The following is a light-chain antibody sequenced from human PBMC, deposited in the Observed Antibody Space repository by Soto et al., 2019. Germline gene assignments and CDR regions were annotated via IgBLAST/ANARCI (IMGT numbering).Light chain of an antibody. CDR3: QQSYSTLT. Sequence: DIQMTQSPSSLSASVGDRVTITCRASQSISSYLNWYQQKPWKAPKLLIYAASSLQSGVPSRFSGSGSGTDFTLTISSLQPEDFATYYCQQSYSTLTFGGATKVEIK. V-gene: IGKV1-39*01. CDR1: QSISSY. CDR2: AAS. J-gene: IGKJ4*01.